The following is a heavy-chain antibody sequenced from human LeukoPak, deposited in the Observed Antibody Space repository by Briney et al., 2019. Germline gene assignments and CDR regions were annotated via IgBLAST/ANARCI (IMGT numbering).Heavy chain of an antibody. Sequence: GGSLRLSCTASGFTFGDYGMSWVRQAPGKGLEWVANIKQDGSEKYYVDSVKGRFTISRDNAKNSLYLQMNSLRAEDTAVYYCARESAKVVYYYDSSGLFDYWGQGTLVTVSS. D-gene: IGHD3-22*01. V-gene: IGHV3-7*01. CDR2: IKQDGSEK. CDR1: GFTFGDYG. J-gene: IGHJ4*02. CDR3: ARESAKVVYYYDSSGLFDY.